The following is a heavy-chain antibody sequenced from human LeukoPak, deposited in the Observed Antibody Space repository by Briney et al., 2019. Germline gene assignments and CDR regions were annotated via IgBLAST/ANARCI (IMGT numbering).Heavy chain of an antibody. J-gene: IGHJ4*02. V-gene: IGHV3-33*01. Sequence: GRSLRLSCAASGFTFSSYGMHWVRQAPGKGLEWVAVIWYDGSNKYYAGSVKGRFTISRDNSKNTLYLQMNSLRAEDTAVYYCARDPSGSGSYSDYWGQGTLVTVSS. CDR2: IWYDGSNK. CDR3: ARDPSGSGSYSDY. CDR1: GFTFSSYG. D-gene: IGHD3-10*01.